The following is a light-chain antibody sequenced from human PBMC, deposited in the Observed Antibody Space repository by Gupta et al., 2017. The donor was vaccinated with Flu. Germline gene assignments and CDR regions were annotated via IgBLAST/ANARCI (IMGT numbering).Light chain of an antibody. J-gene: IGKJ5*01. Sequence: EVVLTQSPGPLSLSPGDTATLPCRASQSVSSAYVTWYQQRPGQAPTPITYGAYTRATGVPDRFTGSGSGTDFTLTISRLEPEDFAVYFCHQYASSHTFGQGTRLEIK. CDR3: HQYASSHT. V-gene: IGKV3-20*01. CDR1: QSVSSAY. CDR2: GAY.